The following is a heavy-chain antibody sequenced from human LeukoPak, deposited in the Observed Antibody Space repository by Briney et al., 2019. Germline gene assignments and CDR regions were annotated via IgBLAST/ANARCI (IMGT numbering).Heavy chain of an antibody. J-gene: IGHJ4*02. CDR3: ARGHDILTGYYYYFDY. CDR1: GFTFSSYE. Sequence: GGSLRLSCAASGFTFSSYEMNWVRQAPGKGLEWVSYISSSGSTMYYADSVKGRFTISRDNAKNSLYLQMNSLRAEDTAVYYCARGHDILTGYYYYFDYWGQGTLVTVSS. D-gene: IGHD3-9*01. V-gene: IGHV3-48*03. CDR2: ISSSGSTM.